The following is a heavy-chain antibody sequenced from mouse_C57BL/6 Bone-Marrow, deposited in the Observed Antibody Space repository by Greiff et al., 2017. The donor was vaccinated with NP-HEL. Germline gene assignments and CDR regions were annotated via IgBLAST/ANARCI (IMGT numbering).Heavy chain of an antibody. CDR2: IYPGSGST. CDR1: GYTFTSYW. Sequence: QVQLQQPGAELVKPGASVKMSCKASGYTFTSYWITWVKQRPGQGLEWIGDIYPGSGSTNYNEKFKSKATLTVDTSSSTAYMQLSSLTSEDSGVYYCARPYYSNLYAMDYWGQGTSVTVSS. D-gene: IGHD2-5*01. J-gene: IGHJ4*01. CDR3: ARPYYSNLYAMDY. V-gene: IGHV1-55*01.